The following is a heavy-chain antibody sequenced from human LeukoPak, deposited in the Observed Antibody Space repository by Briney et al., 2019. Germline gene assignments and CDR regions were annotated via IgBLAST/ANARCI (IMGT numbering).Heavy chain of an antibody. CDR2: IYPGDSDT. CDR1: GYSFTSYW. D-gene: IGHD5-12*01. Sequence: GESLKISCKGSGYSFTSYWIGWVRQLPGKGLEWMGIIYPGDSDTRYSPSFQGQVTISADKSISTAYLQWSSLKASDTAMYYCARRRGYSGYDSNNWFDPWGQGTLVTVSS. J-gene: IGHJ5*02. V-gene: IGHV5-51*01. CDR3: ARRRGYSGYDSNNWFDP.